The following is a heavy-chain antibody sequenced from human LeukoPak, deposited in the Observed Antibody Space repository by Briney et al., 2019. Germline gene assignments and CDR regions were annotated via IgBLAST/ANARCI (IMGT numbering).Heavy chain of an antibody. J-gene: IGHJ4*02. V-gene: IGHV4-39*01. CDR1: GGSISSSSYY. CDR2: VYYSGST. CDR3: ARHGLLWFGELSGFDY. D-gene: IGHD3-10*01. Sequence: PSETLSLTCTVSGGSISSSSYYWGWIRQPPGKGLEWIGRVYYSGSTYYNPSLKSRVTISVDTSKNQFSLKLSSVTAADTAVYYCARHGLLWFGELSGFDYWGQGTLVTVSS.